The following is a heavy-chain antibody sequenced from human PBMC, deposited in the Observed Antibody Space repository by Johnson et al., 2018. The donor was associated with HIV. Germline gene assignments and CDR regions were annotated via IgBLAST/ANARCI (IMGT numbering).Heavy chain of an antibody. Sequence: QVQVVESGGGLVEPGRSLRLSCTASEFTFSDYYMSWIRQAPGKGLEWVSYISSSGSTIYYADSVKGRFTISRDNSKNTLYLEMGSLRVEDMAVYYCARSRGPMRKDAFDIWGQGTKVTVSA. CDR1: EFTFSDYY. CDR2: ISSSGSTI. J-gene: IGHJ3*02. D-gene: IGHD3-10*01. V-gene: IGHV3-11*04. CDR3: ARSRGPMRKDAFDI.